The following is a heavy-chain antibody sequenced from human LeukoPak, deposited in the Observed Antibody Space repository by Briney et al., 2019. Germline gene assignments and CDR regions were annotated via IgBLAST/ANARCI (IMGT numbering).Heavy chain of an antibody. Sequence: ASVKVSCKASGYTFTSYGISWVRQAPGQGLEWMGRIIPILGIANYAQKFQGRVTITADKSTSTAYMELSSLRSEDTAVYYCATRVTTVVTQHFDYWGQGTLVTVSS. CDR1: GYTFTSYG. CDR2: IIPILGIA. J-gene: IGHJ4*02. CDR3: ATRVTTVVTQHFDY. V-gene: IGHV1-69*04. D-gene: IGHD4-23*01.